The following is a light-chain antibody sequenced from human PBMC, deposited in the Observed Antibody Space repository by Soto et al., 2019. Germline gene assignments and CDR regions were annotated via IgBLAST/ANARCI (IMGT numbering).Light chain of an antibody. V-gene: IGKV3-15*01. Sequence: IMMNQSSTHPFVSPGEKANPPWRARPGGCHHLAWFQQKPGQAPRLLIYGASTRATGIPARFSGSGSGTEFTLTISSLQSEDFAVYYCQQYNNWQWTFGQGTKVEIK. CDR1: PGGCHH. CDR2: GAS. CDR3: QQYNNWQWT. J-gene: IGKJ1*01.